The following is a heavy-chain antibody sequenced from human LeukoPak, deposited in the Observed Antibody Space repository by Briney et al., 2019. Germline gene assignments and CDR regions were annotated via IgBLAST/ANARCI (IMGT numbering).Heavy chain of an antibody. CDR3: ARGHMHYYYYYMDV. CDR1: GYDFSSQW. CDR2: IYPGDSDT. Sequence: GESLKISCKGSGYDFSSQWIGGVRQMPGKGLEWMGIIYPGDSDTRYSPSFQGQVPISADKSISTAYLQWSSLKASDTDMYYCARGHMHYYYYYMDVWGKGTTVTISS. J-gene: IGHJ6*03. V-gene: IGHV5-51*01.